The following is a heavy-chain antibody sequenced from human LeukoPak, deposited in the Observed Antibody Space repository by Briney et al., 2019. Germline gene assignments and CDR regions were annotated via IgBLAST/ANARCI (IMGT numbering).Heavy chain of an antibody. J-gene: IGHJ5*02. CDR3: AKGPNSAATGYLNWFDP. V-gene: IGHV3-23*01. D-gene: IGHD2-15*01. CDR2: ISGSGGST. Sequence: GGSLRLSCAASGFTFSNYAMSWVRQAPGKGLEWVSGISGSGGSTYYADSVRGRFTISRDNSKNTLFLQMNSLRADDTAVYYCAKGPNSAATGYLNWFDPWGQGTLVTVSS. CDR1: GFTFSNYA.